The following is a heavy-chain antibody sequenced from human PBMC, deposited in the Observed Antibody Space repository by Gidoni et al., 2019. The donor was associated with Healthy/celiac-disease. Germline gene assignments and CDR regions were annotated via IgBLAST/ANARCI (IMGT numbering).Heavy chain of an antibody. J-gene: IGHJ4*02. CDR1: GFTFSSYA. Sequence: QVQLVESGGGVVQPGRSLRFSCAASGFTFSSYAMHWVRQAPGKGLEWVAVISYDGSNKYYADSVKGRFTISRDNSKNTLYLQMNSLRAEDTAVYYCARDRSSDSSGYYYVWGQGTLVTVSS. D-gene: IGHD3-22*01. CDR2: ISYDGSNK. V-gene: IGHV3-30-3*01. CDR3: ARDRSSDSSGYYYV.